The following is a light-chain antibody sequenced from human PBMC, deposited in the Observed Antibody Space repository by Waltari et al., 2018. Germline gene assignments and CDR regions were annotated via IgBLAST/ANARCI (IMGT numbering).Light chain of an antibody. CDR2: EDN. J-gene: IGLJ3*02. Sequence: NFLLTQPHSVSESPGKTVTISCTRSSGSIVTNYVQWYQQRPGRAPTTVIYEDNERSSGVPDRFSASIDSSSNSASLIISGLQTEDEADYYCQSYDPSNWVFSGGTKLTVL. CDR3: QSYDPSNWV. CDR1: SGSIVTNY. V-gene: IGLV6-57*04.